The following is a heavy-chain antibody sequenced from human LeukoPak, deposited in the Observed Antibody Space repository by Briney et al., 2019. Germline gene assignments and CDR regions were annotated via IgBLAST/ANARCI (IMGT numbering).Heavy chain of an antibody. D-gene: IGHD2-15*01. CDR2: VHHAGTT. CDR1: GYSISSAYY. Sequence: SETLSLTCVVSGYSISSAYYWGWIRQPPGKGLEWIGNVHHAGTTFYNPSLKSRVAMSVDTSKNQFSLKLNSVTAADTAVYYCVRISCSVGSCYHSDSWGQGTLVTVSS. V-gene: IGHV4-38-2*01. J-gene: IGHJ4*02. CDR3: VRISCSVGSCYHSDS.